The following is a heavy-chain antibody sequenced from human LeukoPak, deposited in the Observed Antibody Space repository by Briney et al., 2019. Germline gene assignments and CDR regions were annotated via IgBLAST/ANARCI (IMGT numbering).Heavy chain of an antibody. V-gene: IGHV4-38-2*01. D-gene: IGHD3-3*01. CDR2: IYHSGST. CDR1: GYSISSGYY. CDR3: ARWGGEITIFGVVIRVENWFDP. Sequence: SETLSLTCAVSGYSISSGYYWGWIRQPPGKGLEWIGSIYHSGSTYYNPSLKSRVTISVDTSKNQFSLKLSSVTAADTVVYYFARWGGEITIFGVVIRVENWFDPWGQGTLVTVSS. J-gene: IGHJ5*02.